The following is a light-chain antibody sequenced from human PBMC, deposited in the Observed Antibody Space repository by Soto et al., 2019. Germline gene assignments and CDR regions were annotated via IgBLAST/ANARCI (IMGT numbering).Light chain of an antibody. CDR1: QSVSSSF. Sequence: IVLTPYLAPPSLSQCDSGRLSYRASQSVSSSFFAWYQQKPGQAPRLLIYGASNRATGIPDRFSGSGSGTDFTLTISRLEPEDFAVYYCQQYGISGPFGHVTKVDVK. V-gene: IGKV3-20*01. CDR2: GAS. J-gene: IGKJ1*01. CDR3: QQYGISGP.